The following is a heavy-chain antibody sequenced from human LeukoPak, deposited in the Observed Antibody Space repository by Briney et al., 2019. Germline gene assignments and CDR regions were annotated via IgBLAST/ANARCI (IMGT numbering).Heavy chain of an antibody. CDR2: INADNDNT. D-gene: IGHD5-18*01. J-gene: IGHJ4*02. CDR3: ARGLDTAMLNF. V-gene: IGHV1-3*01. Sequence: GASVKVSCKASGYTFTDYVIHWVRQAPGQRLEWMGWINADNDNTRYSQKLQGRVTITRDTSANTAYMELSSLRSEDTAVYYCARGLDTAMLNFWGQGTLVTVSS. CDR1: GYTFTDYV.